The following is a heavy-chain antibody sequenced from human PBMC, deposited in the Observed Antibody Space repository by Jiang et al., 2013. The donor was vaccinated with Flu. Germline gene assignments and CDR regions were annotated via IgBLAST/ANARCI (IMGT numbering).Heavy chain of an antibody. CDR2: IYYSGST. D-gene: IGHD3-22*01. CDR1: GGSISSYY. Sequence: GSGLVKPSETLSLTCTVSGGSISSYYWSWIRQPPGKGLEWIGYIYYSGSTNYNPSLKSRVTISVDTSKNQFSLKLSSVTATDTAVYYCARSDSSGWGNYWGQGTLVTVSS. V-gene: IGHV4-59*08. CDR3: ARSDSSGWGNY. J-gene: IGHJ4*02.